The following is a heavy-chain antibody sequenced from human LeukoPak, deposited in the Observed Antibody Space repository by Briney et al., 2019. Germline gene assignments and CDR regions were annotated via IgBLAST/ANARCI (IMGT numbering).Heavy chain of an antibody. CDR3: ARAVSGDDDAFDI. D-gene: IGHD4-17*01. CDR2: INGNGGST. J-gene: IGHJ3*02. Sequence: RPGGSLRLSCAASGFDFDDYGMTWVRQAPGKGLEWVSGINGNGGSTGYADSVRGRFIISRDNAKNSLYLQMNSLRAEDTAVYYCARAVSGDDDAFDIWGQGTMVTVSS. V-gene: IGHV3-20*04. CDR1: GFDFDDYG.